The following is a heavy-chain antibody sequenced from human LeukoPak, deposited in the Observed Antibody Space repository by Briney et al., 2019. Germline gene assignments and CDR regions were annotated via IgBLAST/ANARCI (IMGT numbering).Heavy chain of an antibody. J-gene: IGHJ6*03. CDR1: GYTFTSYY. Sequence: ASVKVSCKASGYTFTSYYMHWVRQAPGQGLEWMGIINTSGGSTSYAQKFQGRVTMTRDTSTSTVYMELSSLRSEDTAVYYCARGYCTNGVCYWGVYYYYYMDVWGKGTTVTVSS. CDR3: ARGYCTNGVCYWGVYYYYYMDV. D-gene: IGHD2-8*01. CDR2: INTSGGST. V-gene: IGHV1-46*01.